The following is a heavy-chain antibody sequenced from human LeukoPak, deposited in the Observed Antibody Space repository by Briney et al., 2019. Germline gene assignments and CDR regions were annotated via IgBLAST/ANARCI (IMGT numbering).Heavy chain of an antibody. CDR3: ARGMRGYPYYFDY. CDR1: GGSFSGYY. J-gene: IGHJ4*02. CDR2: INHSGST. V-gene: IGHV4-34*01. Sequence: PSETLSLTCAVYGGSFSGYYWSWIRQPPGKGLEWIGEINHSGSTNYNPSPKSRVTISVDRSKNQFSLKLSSVTAADTAVYYRARGMRGYPYYFDYWGQGTLVTVSS. D-gene: IGHD5-12*01.